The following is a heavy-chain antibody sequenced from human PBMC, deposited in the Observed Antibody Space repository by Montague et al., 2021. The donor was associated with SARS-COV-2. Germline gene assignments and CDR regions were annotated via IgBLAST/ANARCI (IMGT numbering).Heavy chain of an antibody. J-gene: IGHJ4*02. CDR3: ARDGGSCSDY. CDR1: GFTFSSYA. V-gene: IGHV3-30*04. D-gene: IGHD2-15*01. CDR2: ISYDGSNK. Sequence: SLRLSCAASGFTFSSYAMHWVRQAPGKGLEWVAIISYDGSNKYYADSVKGRFTISRDNSKNTLYLQMNSLRGEDTAVYYCARDGGSCSDYWGQGTLVTVSS.